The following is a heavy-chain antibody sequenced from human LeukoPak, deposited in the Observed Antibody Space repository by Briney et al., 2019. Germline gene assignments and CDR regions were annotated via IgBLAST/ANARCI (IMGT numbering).Heavy chain of an antibody. CDR2: IYYSGST. J-gene: IGHJ4*02. V-gene: IGHV4-39*07. Sequence: NTSETLSLTCTVSGGSISSSSYYWGWIRQPPGKGLEWIGSIYYSGSTYYNPSLKSRVTVSVDTSKNQFSLKVTSVTAADTALYYCVRVAVGATSVDYWGQGTLVTVSS. CDR3: VRVAVGATSVDY. CDR1: GGSISSSSYY. D-gene: IGHD1-26*01.